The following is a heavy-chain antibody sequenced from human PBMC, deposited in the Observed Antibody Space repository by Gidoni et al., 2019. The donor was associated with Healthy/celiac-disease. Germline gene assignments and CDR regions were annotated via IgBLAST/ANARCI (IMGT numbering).Heavy chain of an antibody. D-gene: IGHD3-10*01. CDR3: ASPYGSGIWGWFDP. J-gene: IGHJ5*02. CDR2: INSDGSST. Sequence: EVQLVESGGGLVQPEGPLRLPWAAPGFTFSSYWMHWVRQAPGKGLVWVSRINSDGSSTSYADSVKGRFTIFRDNAKNTLYLQMNSLRAEDTTVYYCASPYGSGIWGWFDPWGQGTLVTVSS. V-gene: IGHV3-74*01. CDR1: GFTFSSYW.